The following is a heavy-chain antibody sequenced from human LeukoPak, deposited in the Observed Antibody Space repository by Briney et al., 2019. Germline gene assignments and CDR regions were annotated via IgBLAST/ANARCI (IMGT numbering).Heavy chain of an antibody. CDR3: ARLHSDYYLDY. V-gene: IGHV4-39*01. CDR2: IYYSGST. J-gene: IGHJ4*02. D-gene: IGHD3-22*01. CDR1: GGSFSSSSYF. Sequence: SETLSLTCTVSGGSFSSSSYFWGWIRQPPGKGLEWIGSIYYSGSTYYNPSLKSRVTISVDTSKNQFPLKLSSVTAADTAVYYCARLHSDYYLDYWGQGTLVTVSS.